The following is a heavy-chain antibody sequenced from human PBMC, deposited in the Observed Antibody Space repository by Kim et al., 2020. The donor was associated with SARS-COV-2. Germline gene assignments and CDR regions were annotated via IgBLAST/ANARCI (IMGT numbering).Heavy chain of an antibody. CDR1: GGSISSYY. CDR2: IYYSGST. V-gene: IGHV4-59*08. Sequence: SETLSLTCTVSGGSISSYYWSWIRQPPGKGLEWVGDIYYSGSTNYNPSLKSRVTISVDTSKNQFSLKMSSVTAADTTVYYCARRSGRPTNYYDYYYMDVWGKGTTVTVSS. D-gene: IGHD1-26*01. CDR3: ARRSGRPTNYYDYYYMDV. J-gene: IGHJ6*03.